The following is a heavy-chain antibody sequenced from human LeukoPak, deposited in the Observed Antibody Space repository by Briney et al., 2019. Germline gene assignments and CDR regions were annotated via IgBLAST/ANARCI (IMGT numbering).Heavy chain of an antibody. V-gene: IGHV3-23*01. J-gene: IGHJ4*02. CDR1: GFTFCTYA. CDR3: AKLEDTAMVDFDY. D-gene: IGHD5-18*01. Sequence: PGGALRLSCATSGFTFCTYAKTWGRQAPGKGLEWVSCISGSGGSTYYADSVKGRFTISRDNSKNTLYLQMNSLRAEDTAVYYCAKLEDTAMVDFDYWGQGTLVTVSS. CDR2: ISGSGGST.